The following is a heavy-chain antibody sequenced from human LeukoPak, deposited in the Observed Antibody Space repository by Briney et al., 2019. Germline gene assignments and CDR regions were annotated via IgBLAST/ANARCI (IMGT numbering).Heavy chain of an antibody. V-gene: IGHV3-30*03. D-gene: IGHD4-17*01. CDR3: TSDYGDLNY. CDR1: GFTFSSYG. Sequence: PGGSLRLSCAASGFTFSSYGMHWVRRAPGKGLEWVAVISFAGGNKDYADSVKGRFTISRDNSKNTLYLQMNSLRAEDTAVYYCTSDYGDLNYWGQGTLVTVSS. CDR2: ISFAGGNK. J-gene: IGHJ4*02.